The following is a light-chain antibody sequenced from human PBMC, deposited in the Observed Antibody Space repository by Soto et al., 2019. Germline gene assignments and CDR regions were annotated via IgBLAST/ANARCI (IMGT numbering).Light chain of an antibody. Sequence: TQSPATLSVSPGERATLSCRTSQSVSSNLAWYQQKPGQAPRLLISGASTRATGIPARFSGSGSGTEFTLTICSLQSEDFAVYYCQQYNYWPPYTFGQGTKLEIK. V-gene: IGKV3-15*01. CDR3: QQYNYWPPYT. CDR1: QSVSSN. J-gene: IGKJ2*01. CDR2: GAS.